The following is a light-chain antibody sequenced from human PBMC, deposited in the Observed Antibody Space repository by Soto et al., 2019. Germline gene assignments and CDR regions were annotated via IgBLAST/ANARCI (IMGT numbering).Light chain of an antibody. CDR2: GAS. Sequence: EIKVTQSPSSLSASVGYIVTITCRSSQNIDMYLNWYQQKPGKAPRVLISGASNLQSGVPSRFSGSGSGTDFTLTIRSLQSEDFASYFCQHTFNSPPWTCGKG. CDR1: QNIDMY. CDR3: QHTFNSPPWT. J-gene: IGKJ1*01. V-gene: IGKV1-39*01.